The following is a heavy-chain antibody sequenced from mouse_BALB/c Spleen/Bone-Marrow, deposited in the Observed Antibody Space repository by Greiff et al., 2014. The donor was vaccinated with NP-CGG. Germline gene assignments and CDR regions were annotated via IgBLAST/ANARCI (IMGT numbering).Heavy chain of an antibody. CDR2: IWRGGTT. D-gene: IGHD1-1*01. CDR1: GFSLTNYG. V-gene: IGHV2-5-1*01. Sequence: QVQLQQSGPSLVQPSQSLSITCTVSGFSLTNYGIYWVRQSPGKGLEWLGVIWRGGTTDYNAAFMSRLSITKDNSRSQAFFKMNSLQADDTAIYYCAKGHYGSSPFAYWGQGTLVTVSA. J-gene: IGHJ3*01. CDR3: AKGHYGSSPFAY.